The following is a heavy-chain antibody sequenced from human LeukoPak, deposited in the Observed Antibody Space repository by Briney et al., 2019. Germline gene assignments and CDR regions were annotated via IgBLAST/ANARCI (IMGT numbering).Heavy chain of an antibody. CDR2: ISSSSSTI. CDR1: GFTFSSYA. J-gene: IGHJ6*02. V-gene: IGHV3-48*01. Sequence: GGSLRLSCAASGFTFSSYAMNWVRQAPGKGLEWVSYISSSSSTIYYVDSVKGRFTISRDNAKSSLYLQMSSLRAEDTAVYYCARDSGYYESSGHYCYGMDVCGQGTTVTVSS. CDR3: ARDSGYYESSGHYCYGMDV. D-gene: IGHD3-22*01.